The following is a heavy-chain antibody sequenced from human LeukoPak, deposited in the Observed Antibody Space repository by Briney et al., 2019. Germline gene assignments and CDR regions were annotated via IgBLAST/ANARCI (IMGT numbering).Heavy chain of an antibody. V-gene: IGHV1-2*02. D-gene: IGHD5-18*01. J-gene: IGHJ5*02. CDR3: ARDGGYSYAGWFDP. Sequence: ASVKVSCKASGYTFTGYYMHWVRQAPGQGFEWMGWINPNSGGTNYAQKFQGRVTMTRDTSTSTVYMELSSLRSEDTAVYYCARDGGYSYAGWFDPWGQGTLVTVSS. CDR1: GYTFTGYY. CDR2: INPNSGGT.